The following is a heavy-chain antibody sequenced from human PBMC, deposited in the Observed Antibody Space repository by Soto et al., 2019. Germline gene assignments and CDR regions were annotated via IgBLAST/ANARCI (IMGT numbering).Heavy chain of an antibody. V-gene: IGHV1-2*02. CDR3: ARAVGGIVVVPAAILANWFDP. Sequence: QVQLVQSGAEVKKPGASVKVSCKASGYTFTGYYMHWVRQAPGQGLEWMGWINPNSGGTNYAQKFQGRVTMTRDTSISTAYMELSRLRSDDTAVYYCARAVGGIVVVPAAILANWFDPWGQGTLVTVSS. CDR1: GYTFTGYY. J-gene: IGHJ5*02. CDR2: INPNSGGT. D-gene: IGHD2-2*01.